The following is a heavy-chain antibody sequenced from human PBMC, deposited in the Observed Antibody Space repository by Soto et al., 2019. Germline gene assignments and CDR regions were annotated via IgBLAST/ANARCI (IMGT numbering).Heavy chain of an antibody. CDR1: GYSITSGFY. V-gene: IGHV4-38-2*01. Sequence: SETLSLTCGVSGYSITSGFYWVWVRHSPWEGLEWFGSISYSAKTFYNPSIASRLSIAVDTAKNLFSLSLTSVTAADTALSDCTRGAGAPWVRFDSWGQGTLVTVSS. CDR3: TRGAGAPWVRFDS. J-gene: IGHJ4*02. CDR2: ISYSAKT.